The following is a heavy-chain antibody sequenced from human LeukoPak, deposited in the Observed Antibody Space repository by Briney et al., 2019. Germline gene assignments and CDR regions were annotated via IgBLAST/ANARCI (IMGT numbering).Heavy chain of an antibody. D-gene: IGHD6-19*01. CDR3: AKDPHIAVAGTD. V-gene: IGHV3-23*01. J-gene: IGHJ4*02. CDR1: GFTFSSYA. CDR2: ITNSGGST. Sequence: GGSLRLSCAASGFTFSSYAMSWVRQAPGEGLEWVSAITNSGGSTYHAESVKGRFTISRDNSKNTLYLQMNSLRAEDTAVYYCAKDPHIAVAGTDWGQGTLVTVSS.